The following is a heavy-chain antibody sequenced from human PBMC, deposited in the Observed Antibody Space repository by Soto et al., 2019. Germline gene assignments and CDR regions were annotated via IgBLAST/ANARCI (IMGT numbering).Heavy chain of an antibody. CDR3: ARYCSSTSCPYYYYGMDV. J-gene: IGHJ6*02. CDR2: ISSSSSYI. V-gene: IGHV3-21*01. CDR1: GFTFSSYS. D-gene: IGHD2-2*01. Sequence: EVQLLESGGGLVQPGGSLRLSCAASGFTFSSYSMNWVRQAPGKGLEWVSSISSSSSYIYYADSVKGRFTISRDNAKNSRYLQMNSLRAEDTAVYYCARYCSSTSCPYYYYGMDVWGQGTTVTVSS.